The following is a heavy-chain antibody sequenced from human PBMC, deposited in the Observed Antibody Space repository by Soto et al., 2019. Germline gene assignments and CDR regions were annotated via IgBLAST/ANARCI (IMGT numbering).Heavy chain of an antibody. CDR3: AREDDGGDSLDV. CDR1: GGSVSSSSYY. D-gene: IGHD2-21*02. Sequence: PSETLSLTCTVSGGSVSSSSYYWGWVRQPPGKGLEWIGSVYYSGSTFYNPSFESRVTISVDTSKNQFSLHLTSVTAADTAVYFCAREDDGGDSLDVWGQGTTVTVSS. V-gene: IGHV4-39*07. CDR2: VYYSGST. J-gene: IGHJ6*02.